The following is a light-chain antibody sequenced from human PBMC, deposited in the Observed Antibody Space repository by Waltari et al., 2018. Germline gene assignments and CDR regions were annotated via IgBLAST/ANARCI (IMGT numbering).Light chain of an antibody. V-gene: IGLV6-57*04. Sequence: FLLTQPHSVSESPGKTITISCTRSGGSIASDYVQWYQQRPGSAPTTVIFENFQRPSGVPHRFSGSIDSSSNSASLIFSGLKTEDEADYYCQSSDNNTVFFGGGTRLTVL. CDR2: ENF. CDR1: GGSIASDY. CDR3: QSSDNNTVF. J-gene: IGLJ2*01.